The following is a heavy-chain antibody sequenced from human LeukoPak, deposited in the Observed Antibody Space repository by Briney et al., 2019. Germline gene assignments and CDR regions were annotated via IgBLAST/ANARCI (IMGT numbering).Heavy chain of an antibody. D-gene: IGHD3-10*01. V-gene: IGHV4-34*01. CDR2: INHSGST. J-gene: IGHJ4*02. Sequence: SETLSLTCAVYGGSFSGYYWSWIRQPPGKGLEWIGEINHSGSTNYNPSLKSRVTISVDTSKNQFSLRLSSVTAADTAVYYCARDLFDHEGDYWGQGTLVTVSS. CDR3: ARDLFDHEGDY. CDR1: GGSFSGYY.